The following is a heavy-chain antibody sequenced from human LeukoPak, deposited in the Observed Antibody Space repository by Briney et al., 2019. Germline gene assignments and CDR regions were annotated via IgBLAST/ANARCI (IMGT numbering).Heavy chain of an antibody. V-gene: IGHV5-51*01. D-gene: IGHD6-13*01. CDR2: IYPGDSDT. CDR1: GYSFTSYW. CDR3: ARLSGLKTGYSSSSFDY. Sequence: PGESLKISCKGSGYSFTSYWIGWVRQMPGKGLEWMGIIYPGDSDTRYSPSFQGQVTISADKSISTAYLQWSSLKASDTAMYHCARLSGLKTGYSSSSFDYWGQGTLVTVSS. J-gene: IGHJ4*02.